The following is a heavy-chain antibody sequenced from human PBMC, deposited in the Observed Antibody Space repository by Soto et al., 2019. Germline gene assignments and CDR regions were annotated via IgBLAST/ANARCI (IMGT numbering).Heavy chain of an antibody. CDR3: AKVPTTVTTGGDAFDI. V-gene: IGHV3-30*18. CDR1: GFTFSCYG. J-gene: IGHJ3*02. D-gene: IGHD4-17*01. Sequence: GGSLRLSCAASGFTFSCYGMHWVRQAPGKGLEWVAVISYDGSNKYYADSVKGRFTISRDNSKNTLYLQMNSLRAEDTAVYYCAKVPTTVTTGGDAFDIWGQGTMVTVSS. CDR2: ISYDGSNK.